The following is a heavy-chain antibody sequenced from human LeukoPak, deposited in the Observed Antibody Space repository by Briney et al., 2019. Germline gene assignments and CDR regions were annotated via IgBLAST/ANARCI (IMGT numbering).Heavy chain of an antibody. CDR3: ATESPQFDY. CDR1: GFTFSNAW. Sequence: GGSLRLSSAASGFTFSNAWMSWVRQAPGKGLEWVGRIKSTTDGGTTDYAAPVNGRFTISRDDSKNTLYLQMSSLKTEDTAVYYCATESPQFDYWGQGTLVTVSS. J-gene: IGHJ4*02. V-gene: IGHV3-15*01. CDR2: IKSTTDGGTT.